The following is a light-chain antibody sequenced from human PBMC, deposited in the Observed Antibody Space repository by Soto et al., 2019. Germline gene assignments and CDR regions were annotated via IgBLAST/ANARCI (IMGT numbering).Light chain of an antibody. CDR2: GSN. J-gene: IGLJ3*02. V-gene: IGLV1-44*01. CDR1: RSNIGSNS. Sequence: QSVLTQSPSASGTPGQRVTMSCSGSRSNIGSNSVSWYQQLPGTVPKLLIYGSNGRPLVVPDRFSGSKSGTSASLAISRLQSEDEAHYYCAVWDDGLDAWMFGGGTKLTVL. CDR3: AVWDDGLDAWM.